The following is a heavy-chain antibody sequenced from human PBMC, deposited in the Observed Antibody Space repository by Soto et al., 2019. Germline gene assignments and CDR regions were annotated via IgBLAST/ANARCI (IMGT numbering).Heavy chain of an antibody. D-gene: IGHD2-8*01. Sequence: ASVNVSCKASGYPFATYGISWVRQATGQGLEWMGWISGYNGDTNYAQKFQGRVTMTIDTSTGTAYMEVRSLTSDDTAVYYCAKNGQPPYYYYGLDVWG. CDR1: GYPFATYG. J-gene: IGHJ6*02. V-gene: IGHV1-18*01. CDR3: AKNGQPPYYYYGLDV. CDR2: ISGYNGDT.